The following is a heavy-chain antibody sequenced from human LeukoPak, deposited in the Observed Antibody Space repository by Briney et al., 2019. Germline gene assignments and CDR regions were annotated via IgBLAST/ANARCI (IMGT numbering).Heavy chain of an antibody. V-gene: IGHV3-30-3*01. Sequence: GGSLRLSCAASGFTFSSYAMHWVRQAPGKGLKWVAVISYDGSNKYYADSVKGRFTISRDNSKNTLYLQMNSLRAEDTAVYYCARGGSYYPTYFDYWGQGTLVTVSS. CDR1: GFTFSSYA. D-gene: IGHD1-26*01. CDR3: ARGGSYYPTYFDY. J-gene: IGHJ4*02. CDR2: ISYDGSNK.